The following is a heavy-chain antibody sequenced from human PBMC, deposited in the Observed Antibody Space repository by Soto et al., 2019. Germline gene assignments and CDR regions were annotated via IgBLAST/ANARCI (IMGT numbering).Heavy chain of an antibody. CDR1: GYTFTSYG. D-gene: IGHD5-12*01. CDR3: ARDDGWIPPYYYYGMDV. Sequence: VKVSCKASGYTFTSYGISWVRQAPGQGLEWMGWISAYNGNTNYAQKLQGRVTMTTDTSTSTAYMELRSLRSDDTAVYYCARDDGWIPPYYYYGMDVWGQGTTVTVSS. CDR2: ISAYNGNT. V-gene: IGHV1-18*01. J-gene: IGHJ6*02.